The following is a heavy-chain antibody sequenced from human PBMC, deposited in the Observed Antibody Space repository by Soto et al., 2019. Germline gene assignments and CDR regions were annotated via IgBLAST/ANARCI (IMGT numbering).Heavy chain of an antibody. CDR3: AKDWWAAMRSYYYCMDV. CDR2: ISGSGGST. Sequence: GGSLRLSCAASGFTFSIYAMSWFRQAPGKGLEWVSAISGSGGSTYYADSVKGRFTISRDNSKNTLYLQMNSLRAEDTAVYYCAKDWWAAMRSYYYCMDVRGEGTTVTVSS. CDR1: GFTFSIYA. D-gene: IGHD2-2*01. V-gene: IGHV3-23*01. J-gene: IGHJ6*04.